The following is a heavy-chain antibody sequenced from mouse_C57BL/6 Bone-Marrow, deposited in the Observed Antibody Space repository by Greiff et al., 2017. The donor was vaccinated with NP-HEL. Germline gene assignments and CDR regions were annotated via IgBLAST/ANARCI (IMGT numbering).Heavy chain of an antibody. CDR1: GYSFTDYN. CDR2: INPNYGTT. V-gene: IGHV1-39*01. CDR3: AGAMVTTTYYYAMDY. D-gene: IGHD2-2*01. Sequence: VQLKESGPELVKPGASVKISCKASGYSFTDYNMNWVKQSNGKSLEWLGVINPNYGTTSYNQKFKGKATLTVDQSSSTAYMQLNSLTSEDSAVYYCAGAMVTTTYYYAMDYWGQGTSVTVSS. J-gene: IGHJ4*01.